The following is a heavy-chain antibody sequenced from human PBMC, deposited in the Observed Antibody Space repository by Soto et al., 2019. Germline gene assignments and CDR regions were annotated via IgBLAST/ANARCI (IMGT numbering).Heavy chain of an antibody. D-gene: IGHD3-10*02. CDR3: ARDSVRGVLPVEHYGMDV. V-gene: IGHV3-21*01. J-gene: IGHJ6*02. Sequence: RGSLRLSCAASGFTFSSYSMNWVRQAPGKGLEWVSSISSSSSYIYYADSVKGRFTISRDNAKNSLYLQMNSLRAEDTAVYYCARDSVRGVLPVEHYGMDVWGQGTTVTVSS. CDR2: ISSSSSYI. CDR1: GFTFSSYS.